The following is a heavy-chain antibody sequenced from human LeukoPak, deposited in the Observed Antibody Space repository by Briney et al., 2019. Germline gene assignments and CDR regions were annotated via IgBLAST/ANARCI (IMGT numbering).Heavy chain of an antibody. CDR3: ARDGAWFGELLGGYFDY. D-gene: IGHD3-10*01. J-gene: IGHJ4*02. CDR2: ISYDGSNK. CDR1: GFTFSSYA. Sequence: GGSLRLSCAASGFTFSSYAMHWVRQAPGKGLEWVAVISYDGSNKYYADSVKGRLTISRDNSKNTLYLQMNSLRAEDTAVYYCARDGAWFGELLGGYFDYWGQGTLVTVSS. V-gene: IGHV3-30-3*01.